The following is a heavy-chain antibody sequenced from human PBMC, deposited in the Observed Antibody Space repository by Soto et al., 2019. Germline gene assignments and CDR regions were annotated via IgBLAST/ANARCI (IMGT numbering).Heavy chain of an antibody. V-gene: IGHV3-48*02. J-gene: IGHJ6*02. D-gene: IGHD1-26*01. CDR2: ISSSSSTI. CDR1: GFTFSSYS. Sequence: PGGSLRLSCAASGFTFSSYSMNWVRQAPGKGLEWISYISSSSSTIYYADSVKGRFTISRDNAKNSLYLQMNSLRDEDTAVYYCARDPGGSYLAVWYYGMDVWGQGTTVTVSS. CDR3: ARDPGGSYLAVWYYGMDV.